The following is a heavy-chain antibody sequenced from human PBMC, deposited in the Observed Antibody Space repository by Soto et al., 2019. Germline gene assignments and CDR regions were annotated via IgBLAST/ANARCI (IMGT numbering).Heavy chain of an antibody. CDR1: GLTFSDYD. CDR2: ISSSSSYT. V-gene: IGHV3-11*05. D-gene: IGHD3-10*01. CDR3: ARDHYGPGWFDP. Sequence: GGSLRLSCAASGLTFSDYDMNWIRPAPGKGLEWVSYISSSSSYTNYADSVKGRFTISRDNAKNSLYLQMNSLRAEDTAVYYCARDHYGPGWFDPWGQGTLVTVSS. J-gene: IGHJ5*02.